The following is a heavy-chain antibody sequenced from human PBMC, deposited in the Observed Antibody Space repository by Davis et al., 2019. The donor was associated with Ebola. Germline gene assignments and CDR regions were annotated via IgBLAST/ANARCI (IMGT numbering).Heavy chain of an antibody. J-gene: IGHJ4*02. CDR1: GYTFTNYG. V-gene: IGHV1-18*04. Sequence: ASVKVSCKASGYTFTNYGITWVRQAPGQGLEWMGWMNPHNGNTNYAQNVQGRVIMTSDTATTTAYMEVGSLRSDDTAVYYCARIKGPYSSGWYPPRNYFDYWGQGTLVTVSS. D-gene: IGHD6-19*01. CDR3: ARIKGPYSSGWYPPRNYFDY. CDR2: MNPHNGNT.